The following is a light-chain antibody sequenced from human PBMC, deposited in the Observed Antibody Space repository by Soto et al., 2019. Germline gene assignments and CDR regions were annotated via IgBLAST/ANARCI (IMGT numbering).Light chain of an antibody. CDR1: QSISSC. Sequence: DIQMIQSPSTLSASPGDRATITCLAIQSISSCLACYQQKPWQSPKLLIYDASSLESGVPSRFRGSGSGTEVTLTISSLQPDDVETYYCQQYNSYSQTFGQGTKVDIK. CDR3: QQYNSYSQT. V-gene: IGKV1-5*01. J-gene: IGKJ1*01. CDR2: DAS.